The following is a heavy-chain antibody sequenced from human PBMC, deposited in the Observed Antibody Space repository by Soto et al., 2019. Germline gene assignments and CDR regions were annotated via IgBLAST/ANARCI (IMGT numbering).Heavy chain of an antibody. Sequence: QVQLVQSGAEVKKPGSSVKVSCKASGGTFSSYTISWVRQAPGQGLEWMGRITPSLDTTNYAQKFQGRVTITADKSTSTAYMELRSLRSEDTAVYYCASYYGLVHYVNWFDPWGQGTLVTVSS. J-gene: IGHJ5*02. V-gene: IGHV1-69*08. D-gene: IGHD3-10*01. CDR2: ITPSLDTT. CDR3: ASYYGLVHYVNWFDP. CDR1: GGTFSSYT.